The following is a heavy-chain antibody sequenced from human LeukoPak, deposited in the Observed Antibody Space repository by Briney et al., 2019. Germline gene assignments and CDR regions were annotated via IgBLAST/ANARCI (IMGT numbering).Heavy chain of an antibody. CDR2: IYSGGST. D-gene: IGHD3-16*01. V-gene: IGHV3-66*02. Sequence: GGSLRPSCAASGFTVSSNYVSWVRQAPGKGLEWVSVIYSGGSTYYADSVKGRFTISRDNSKNTLYLQMNSLRAEDTAVYYCARGGSIAYFDYWGQGTLVTVSS. CDR3: ARGGSIAYFDY. J-gene: IGHJ4*02. CDR1: GFTVSSNY.